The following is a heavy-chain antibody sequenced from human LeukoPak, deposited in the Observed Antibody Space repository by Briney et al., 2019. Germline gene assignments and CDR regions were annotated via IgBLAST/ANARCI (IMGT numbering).Heavy chain of an antibody. D-gene: IGHD3-3*01. CDR1: GGSISSSSYY. J-gene: IGHJ4*02. Sequence: PSETLSLTCTVSGGSISSSSYYWGWIRQPPGKGLEWIGSIYYSGSTYYNPSLKSRVTISVDTSKNQFSLKLSSVTAADTAVYYCARGRTYYDFWSGYYSLGYFDYWGQGTLVTVSS. V-gene: IGHV4-39*01. CDR2: IYYSGST. CDR3: ARGRTYYDFWSGYYSLGYFDY.